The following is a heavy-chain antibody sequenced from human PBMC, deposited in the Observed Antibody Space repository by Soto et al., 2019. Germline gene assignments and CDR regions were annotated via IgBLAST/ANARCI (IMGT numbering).Heavy chain of an antibody. CDR3: VKDRHCSGGSCYLFDY. J-gene: IGHJ4*02. V-gene: IGHV3-64D*06. D-gene: IGHD2-15*01. CDR2: ICSDGGSK. CDR1: GFTFSNYG. Sequence: GGSLRLSCAASGFTFSNYGMHWVRQAPGKGLECVSAICSDGGSKYYADSVKGRFTISRDNSKNTLYLQMNSLRAEDTAVYYCVKDRHCSGGSCYLFDYWGQGTLVTVSS.